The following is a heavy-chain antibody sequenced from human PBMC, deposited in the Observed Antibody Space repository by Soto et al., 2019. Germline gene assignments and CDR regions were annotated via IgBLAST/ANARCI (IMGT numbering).Heavy chain of an antibody. D-gene: IGHD3-16*01. V-gene: IGHV4-34*01. CDR1: GGSFSDYY. Sequence: KSSETLSLTCAVYGGSFSDYYWSWIRQPPGKGLEWIGEINHSGSTNYNPSLKSRVTISVDTSKNQFSLKLSSVTAADTAVYYCARPSDPDYVWGSYVDYWGQGTMVTVYS. CDR3: ARPSDPDYVWGSYVDY. CDR2: INHSGST. J-gene: IGHJ4*02.